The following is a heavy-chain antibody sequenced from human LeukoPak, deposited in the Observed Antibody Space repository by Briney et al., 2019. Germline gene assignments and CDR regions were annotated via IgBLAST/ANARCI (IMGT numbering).Heavy chain of an antibody. V-gene: IGHV3-30*18. CDR2: ISYDGSNK. J-gene: IGHJ4*02. D-gene: IGHD2-2*01. CDR3: AKDFLPNY. CDR1: GLTLSSYG. Sequence: GGSLRLSCAASGLTLSSYGMHWVRQAPGKGLEWVAVISYDGSNKYYADSVKGRFTISRDNSKSTLYLQMNSLRAEDTAVYYCAKDFLPNYWGQGTLVTVSS.